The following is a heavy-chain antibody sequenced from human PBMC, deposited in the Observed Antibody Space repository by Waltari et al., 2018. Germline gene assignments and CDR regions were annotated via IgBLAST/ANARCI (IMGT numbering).Heavy chain of an antibody. CDR2: IYTSGST. D-gene: IGHD3-9*01. J-gene: IGHJ5*02. CDR3: ARGFDWSNWFDP. Sequence: QVQLQESGPGLVKPSQTLSLTCTVSGGPISSGSYYWSWTRQPAGKGLEWIGYIYTSGSTNYNPARKSRVTISVDTSKNQFSLKLSSVTAADTAVYYCARGFDWSNWFDPWGQGTLVTVSS. CDR1: GGPISSGSYY. V-gene: IGHV4-61*09.